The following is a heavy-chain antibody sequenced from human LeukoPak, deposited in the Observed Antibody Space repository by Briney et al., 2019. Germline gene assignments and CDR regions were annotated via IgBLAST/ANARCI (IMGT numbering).Heavy chain of an antibody. D-gene: IGHD2/OR15-2a*01. CDR1: GGNFTNYA. J-gene: IGHJ3*02. CDR2: IIPSFGTP. Sequence: SVKVSCKVSGGNFTNYAISWVRQAPGQGLEWMGWIIPSFGTPDYAQKFQGRVTISADESTSTVYLELSGLRSDDAAVFFCATTLIHGKYSSDDAFDIWGQGTVVSVSS. V-gene: IGHV1-69*13. CDR3: ATTLIHGKYSSDDAFDI.